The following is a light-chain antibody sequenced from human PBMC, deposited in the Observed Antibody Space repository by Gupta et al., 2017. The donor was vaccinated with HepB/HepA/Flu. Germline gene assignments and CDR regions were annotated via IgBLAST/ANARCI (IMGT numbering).Light chain of an antibody. J-gene: IGKJ4*01. V-gene: IGKV1-39*01. CDR3: QQRYSTPRT. CDR1: QSISSY. Sequence: EIRLTQSPSTLSSSVGDRVTLTCRASQSISSYLNWYQQKPGKAPKLLIYAASSLQSGVPSRFSGSGSGTDFTLTISRLQPEDFATYYCQQRYSTPRTFGGGTKVEIK. CDR2: AAS.